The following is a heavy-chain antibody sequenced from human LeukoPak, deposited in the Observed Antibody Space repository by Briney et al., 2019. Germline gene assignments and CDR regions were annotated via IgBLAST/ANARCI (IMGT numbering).Heavy chain of an antibody. Sequence: GGSLRLSCAASGFTFSPYWMHWVRQAPGKGLVWVSRINSDGSSTTYADSVKGRFTISRDNTKNTLYLQMNILRDEDTAVYYCTRARCSRTSCNTESDYWGQGTLVTVSS. CDR2: INSDGSST. CDR3: TRARCSRTSCNTESDY. J-gene: IGHJ4*02. CDR1: GFTFSPYW. D-gene: IGHD2-2*01. V-gene: IGHV3-74*01.